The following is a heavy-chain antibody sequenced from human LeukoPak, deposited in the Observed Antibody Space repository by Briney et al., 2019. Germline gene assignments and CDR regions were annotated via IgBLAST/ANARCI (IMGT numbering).Heavy chain of an antibody. J-gene: IGHJ4*02. CDR3: ARDPRTVRI. V-gene: IGHV3-23*01. CDR2: ISGSGSST. D-gene: IGHD1-1*01. Sequence: GGSLRLSCAASGFTFSSYAMSWVRQAPGKGLEWVSGISGSGSSTYYTDSVKGRFTISRDNSKNTLYLQMNSLRVEDTAVYYCARDPRTVRIWGQGTLVTVSS. CDR1: GFTFSSYA.